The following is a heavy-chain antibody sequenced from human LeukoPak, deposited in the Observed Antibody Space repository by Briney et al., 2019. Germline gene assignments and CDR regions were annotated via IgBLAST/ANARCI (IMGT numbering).Heavy chain of an antibody. CDR3: ARVGTSWAFDY. CDR1: GFPFSGYA. J-gene: IGHJ4*02. V-gene: IGHV3-33*08. CDR2: IWYDGSNK. D-gene: IGHD2-2*01. Sequence: PGRSLRLSCAASGFPFSGYAMHWVRQAPGKGLEWVAVIWYDGSNKYYADSVKGRFTISRDNSKNTLYLQMNSLRAEDTAVYYCARVGTSWAFDYWGQGILVTVSS.